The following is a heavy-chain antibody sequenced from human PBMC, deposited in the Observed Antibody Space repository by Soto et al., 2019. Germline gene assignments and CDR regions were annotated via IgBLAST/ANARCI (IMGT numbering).Heavy chain of an antibody. D-gene: IGHD3-10*01. CDR2: INHSGST. J-gene: IGHJ3*02. CDR3: ARGRGVLLWFGETIDI. CDR1: GGSFSGYY. V-gene: IGHV4-34*01. Sequence: QVQLQQWGAGLLKPSETLSLTCAVYGGSFSGYYWSWIRQPPGKGLEWIGEINHSGSTNYNPSLKSRVTISVDTSKNQFSLKLRSVTAADTAVYYCARGRGVLLWFGETIDIWGQGTMVTVSS.